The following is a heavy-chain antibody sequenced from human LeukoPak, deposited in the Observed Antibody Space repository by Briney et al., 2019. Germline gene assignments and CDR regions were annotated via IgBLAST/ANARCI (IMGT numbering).Heavy chain of an antibody. CDR3: PRPSIYGYYFDH. J-gene: IGHJ4*02. CDR1: GYSFTSYW. V-gene: IGHV5-51*01. Sequence: GESLKISCKGSGYSFTSYWIGWVRQMPGKSLEWMGIIYPGDSDTRYSPSFQGQVTISADKSISTPYLQGSSLKASDTAMYYCPRPSIYGYYFDHWGQGTQVTVSS. D-gene: IGHD2/OR15-2a*01. CDR2: IYPGDSDT.